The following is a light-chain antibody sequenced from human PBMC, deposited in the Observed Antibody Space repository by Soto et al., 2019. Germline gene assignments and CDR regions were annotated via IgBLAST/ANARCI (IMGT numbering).Light chain of an antibody. J-gene: IGLJ2*01. CDR2: SNN. CDR3: AAWDDSLNGHVV. Sequence: QSVLTQPPSASGTPGQRVTISCSGSSSNIGSNTVNWYQQLPGTAPKLLIYSNNQRPSGVPDRFSGSKSGTSASLSISGLQCEDEADYYCAAWDDSLNGHVVFGGGTKVTVL. CDR1: SSNIGSNT. V-gene: IGLV1-44*01.